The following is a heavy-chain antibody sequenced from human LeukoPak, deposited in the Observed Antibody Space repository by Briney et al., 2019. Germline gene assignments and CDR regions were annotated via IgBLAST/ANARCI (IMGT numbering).Heavy chain of an antibody. CDR1: GFTFDDYA. CDR3: AKSHDFWSGYYYFDS. CDR2: ITWNSGTI. J-gene: IGHJ4*02. D-gene: IGHD3-3*01. V-gene: IGHV3-9*01. Sequence: GGSLRLSCAASGFTFDDYAMHWVRQAPGKGLECVSSITWNSGTIAYADSVKGRFTISRDNAKNSLYLQMNSLRAEDTALYYCAKSHDFWSGYYYFDSWGQGTLVTVSS.